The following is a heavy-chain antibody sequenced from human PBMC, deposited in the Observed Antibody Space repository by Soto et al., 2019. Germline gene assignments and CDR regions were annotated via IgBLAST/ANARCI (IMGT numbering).Heavy chain of an antibody. D-gene: IGHD3-22*01. CDR2: ISSSGSTI. V-gene: IGHV3-11*01. Sequence: QVQLVESGGGLVKPGGSLRLSCAASGFTFSDYYMSWIRQAPGKGLEWVSYISSSGSTIYYADSVKGRFTISRDNAQNSRYQXMNSLRADDTAVYYCARSSPSYYYDSSGTPDAFQHWGQGTLVTVSS. J-gene: IGHJ1*01. CDR1: GFTFSDYY. CDR3: ARSSPSYYYDSSGTPDAFQH.